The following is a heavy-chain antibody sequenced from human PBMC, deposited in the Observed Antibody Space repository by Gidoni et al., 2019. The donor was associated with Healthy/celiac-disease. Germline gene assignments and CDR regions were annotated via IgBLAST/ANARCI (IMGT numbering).Heavy chain of an antibody. V-gene: IGHV3-23*01. CDR3: AKGRSGRPDY. D-gene: IGHD3-3*01. CDR2: ICGSGGST. Sequence: EVQLLESGGGLVQPGGSLRLSCAAYGFTFSSYSMSWVRQAPGKGLEWVSAICGSGGSTYYADSVKGRFTISRDNSKNTLYLQMNSLRAEDTAVYYCAKGRSGRPDYWGQGTLVTVSS. CDR1: GFTFSSYS. J-gene: IGHJ4*02.